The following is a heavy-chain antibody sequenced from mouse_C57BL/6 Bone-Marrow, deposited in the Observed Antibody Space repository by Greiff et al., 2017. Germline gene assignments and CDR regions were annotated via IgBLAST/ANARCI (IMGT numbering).Heavy chain of an antibody. J-gene: IGHJ3*01. CDR3: ARGNYYGSTSWFAY. Sequence: EVQLQESGPELVKPGASVKISCKTSGYTFTDYTMHWVKQSHGKSLEWIGGINPYNGYTNYNQKFKGKATLTVDKSSSTAYMELRSLTSEDYAVYYCARGNYYGSTSWFAYWGQGTLVTVSA. D-gene: IGHD1-1*01. CDR2: INPYNGYT. V-gene: IGHV1-18*01. CDR1: GYTFTDYT.